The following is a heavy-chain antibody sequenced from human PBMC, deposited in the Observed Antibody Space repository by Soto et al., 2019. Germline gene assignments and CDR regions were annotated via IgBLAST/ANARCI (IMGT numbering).Heavy chain of an antibody. CDR2: IWYDGSNK. Sequence: QVQLVESGGGVVQPGRSLRLSCAASGFTFSSYGMHWVRQAPGKGLEWVAVIWYDGSNKYYADSVKDRFTISRDNSKNTLYLQMNSLRAEDTAVYYCARGLRVVAATQPFDYWGQGTLVTVSS. CDR1: GFTFSSYG. CDR3: ARGLRVVAATQPFDY. V-gene: IGHV3-33*01. J-gene: IGHJ4*02. D-gene: IGHD2-15*01.